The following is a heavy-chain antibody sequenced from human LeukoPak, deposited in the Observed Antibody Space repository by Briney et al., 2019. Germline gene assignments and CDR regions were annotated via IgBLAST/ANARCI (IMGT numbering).Heavy chain of an antibody. CDR2: INVDGSVK. CDR1: GFTFSNYW. CDR3: ARDLLVVVAATPFYYYGMDV. D-gene: IGHD2-15*01. V-gene: IGHV3-74*01. Sequence: GGSLRLSCAASGFTFSNYWMHWVRQVPGKGLVWVSRINVDGSVKSYADSVKGRFTISRDNAKNTVSLQMNSLRAEDTAVYYCARDLLVVVAATPFYYYGMDVWGQGTTVTVSS. J-gene: IGHJ6*02.